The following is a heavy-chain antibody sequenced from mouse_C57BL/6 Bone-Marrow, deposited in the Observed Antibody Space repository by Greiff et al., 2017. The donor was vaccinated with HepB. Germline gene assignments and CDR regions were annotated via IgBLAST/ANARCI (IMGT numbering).Heavy chain of an antibody. CDR2: IHPKSGST. J-gene: IGHJ4*01. CDR1: GYTFTSYW. V-gene: IGHV1-64*01. CDR3: ARRMDY. Sequence: QVQLQQPGAELVKPGASVKLSCKASGYTFTSYWMHWVKQRPGQGLEWIGMIHPKSGSTNYTEKFQSKATLTVDKSSSTAYMQLSSLTSDDSAVYYCARRMDYWGQGTSVTVSA.